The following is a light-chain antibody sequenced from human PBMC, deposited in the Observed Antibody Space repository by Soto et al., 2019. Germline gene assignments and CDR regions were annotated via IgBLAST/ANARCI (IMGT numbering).Light chain of an antibody. CDR2: DTS. V-gene: IGKV1-6*01. CDR1: QSISDA. J-gene: IGKJ1*01. CDR3: LQVAGSPCT. Sequence: MTQSPATLSVSAGGRATISCRASQSISDALGWYQQKPGQAPSLLIYDTSIGPSGVPYTFSGSGSGADFTLTISRLEPEDFAVYYCLQVAGSPCTFGQGTKVDIK.